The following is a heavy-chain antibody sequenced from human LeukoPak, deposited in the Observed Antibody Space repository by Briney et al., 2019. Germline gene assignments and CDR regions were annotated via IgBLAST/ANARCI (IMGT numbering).Heavy chain of an antibody. V-gene: IGHV3-23*01. D-gene: IGHD1-14*01. J-gene: IGHJ6*02. CDR3: AKGESGYYYYYYGMDV. CDR2: ISGSGGST. CDR1: GFTFSSYA. Sequence: GGSLRLSCAASGFTFSSYAMSWVRQAPGKGLEWVSAISGSGGSTYYADSVKGRFTISRDNSKNTLYLQMNSLRAEDTAVYYCAKGESGYYYYYYGMDVWGQGTTVTVSS.